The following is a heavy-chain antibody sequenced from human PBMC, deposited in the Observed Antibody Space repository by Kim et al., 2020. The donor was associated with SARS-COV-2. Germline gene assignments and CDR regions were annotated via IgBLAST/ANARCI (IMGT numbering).Heavy chain of an antibody. V-gene: IGHV4-4*02. J-gene: IGHJ4*02. CDR3: ARVVGATDFDY. Sequence: NPSLKSRVPISVDKSKNQFSLKVSSVTAADTAVYYCARVVGATDFDYWGQGTLVTVSS. D-gene: IGHD1-26*01.